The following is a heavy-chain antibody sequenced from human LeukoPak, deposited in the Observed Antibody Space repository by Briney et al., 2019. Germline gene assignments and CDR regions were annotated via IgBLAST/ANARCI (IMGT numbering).Heavy chain of an antibody. CDR3: ARTPAAPRSRGPYYMDV. Sequence: SVKVSCKASGGTFSSYAISWVRQAPGQGLEWMGGIIPIFGTANYAQKLQGRVTITADESTSTAYMELSSLRSEDTAVYYCARTPAAPRSRGPYYMDVWGKGTTVTVSS. J-gene: IGHJ6*03. CDR2: IIPIFGTA. D-gene: IGHD6-13*01. CDR1: GGTFSSYA. V-gene: IGHV1-69*13.